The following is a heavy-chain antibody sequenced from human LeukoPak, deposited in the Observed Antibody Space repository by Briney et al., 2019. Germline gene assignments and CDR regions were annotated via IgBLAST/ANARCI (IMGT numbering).Heavy chain of an antibody. Sequence: PGGSLRLSCAAPGFMFHAYAIHWVRQAPGKDLEWVSLISGDGGSTFYADSVKGRFTISRDNSKNSLYLQMNSLRSDDTALYYCARESESSGWYDYWGQGTLVTVSS. CDR3: ARESESSGWYDY. D-gene: IGHD6-19*01. J-gene: IGHJ4*02. V-gene: IGHV3-43*02. CDR2: ISGDGGST. CDR1: GFMFHAYA.